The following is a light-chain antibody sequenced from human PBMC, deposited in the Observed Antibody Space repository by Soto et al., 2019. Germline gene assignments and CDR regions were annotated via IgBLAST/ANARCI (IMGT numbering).Light chain of an antibody. Sequence: QSALTQPASVSGSPGQSITISCTGTSSDVGGYNYVSWYQQHPGKAPKLMIYDVSNRPSGVSNHFSGSKSCNTASLTISGIHAEDEADYYCSSYTSSSTPVVVFGGGTKLTVL. CDR1: SSDVGGYNY. V-gene: IGLV2-14*01. CDR2: DVS. CDR3: SSYTSSSTPVVV. J-gene: IGLJ2*01.